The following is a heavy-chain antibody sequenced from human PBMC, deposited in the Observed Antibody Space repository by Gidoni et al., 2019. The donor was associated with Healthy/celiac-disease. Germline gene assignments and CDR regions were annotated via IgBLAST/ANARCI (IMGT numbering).Heavy chain of an antibody. D-gene: IGHD1-7*01. J-gene: IGHJ6*04. CDR3: ARETTSLYYYGMDV. CDR2: ISYDGSNK. Sequence: QVQLVESGGGVVQPGRSLRLSCAASGFPFSSYAMHWVRQAPGKGLEWVAVISYDGSNKYYADSVKGRFTISRDNSKNTLYLQMNSLRAEDTAVYYCARETTSLYYYGMDVWGKGTTVTVSS. CDR1: GFPFSSYA. V-gene: IGHV3-30-3*01.